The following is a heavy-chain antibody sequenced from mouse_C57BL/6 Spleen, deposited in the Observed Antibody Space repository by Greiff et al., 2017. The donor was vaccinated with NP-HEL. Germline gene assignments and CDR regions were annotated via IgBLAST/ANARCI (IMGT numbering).Heavy chain of an antibody. Sequence: QVQLQQPGAELVKPGASVKMSCKASGYTFTSYWITWVKQRPGQGLEWIGDIYPGSGSTNYNEKFKSKATLTVDTSSSTAYMQFSSLTSEDSAVYYCARAGTDYAMDYWGQGTSVTVSS. CDR3: ARAGTDYAMDY. CDR2: IYPGSGST. V-gene: IGHV1-55*01. J-gene: IGHJ4*01. CDR1: GYTFTSYW. D-gene: IGHD4-1*01.